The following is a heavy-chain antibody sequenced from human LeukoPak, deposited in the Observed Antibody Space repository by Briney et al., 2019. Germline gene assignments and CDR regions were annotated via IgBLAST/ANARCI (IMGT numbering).Heavy chain of an antibody. J-gene: IGHJ4*02. V-gene: IGHV4-59*01. CDR2: IYYSGST. Sequence: SETLSLTCTVSGGSISSYYWSWIRRPPGKGLEWIGYIYYSGSTNSNPSLKSRVTISVDTSKNQFSLKLNSVTAADTAVYYCARGNYCSGGSCYDGAFDYWGQGTLVTVSS. CDR1: GGSISSYY. D-gene: IGHD2-15*01. CDR3: ARGNYCSGGSCYDGAFDY.